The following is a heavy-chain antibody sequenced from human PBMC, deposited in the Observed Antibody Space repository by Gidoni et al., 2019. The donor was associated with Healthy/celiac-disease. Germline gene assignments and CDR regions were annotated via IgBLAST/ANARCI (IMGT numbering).Heavy chain of an antibody. CDR2: IYYSGST. Sequence: QLQLQESGPGLVKPSETLSLTCTVSGGSISSSSYYWGWIRQPPGKGLEWIGSIYYSGSTYYNPSLKSRVTISVDTSKNQFSLKLSSVTAADTAVYYCARLGNYGDYLYYWGQGTLVTVSS. CDR1: GGSISSSSYY. D-gene: IGHD4-17*01. J-gene: IGHJ4*02. V-gene: IGHV4-39*01. CDR3: ARLGNYGDYLYY.